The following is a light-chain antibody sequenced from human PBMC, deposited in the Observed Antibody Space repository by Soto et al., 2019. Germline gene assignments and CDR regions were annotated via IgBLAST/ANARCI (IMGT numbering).Light chain of an antibody. CDR1: QSVLYSSNNKNY. CDR2: WAS. Sequence: DIVMTQSPDSLAVSLGERATINCKSSQSVLYSSNNKNYLAWSQQKPGQPPKLLIYWASTRESGVPDRFSGSGSGTDFTLTISSRQADDVAVYYCQQYYSTPAWTFGQGTKVEIK. CDR3: QQYYSTPAWT. J-gene: IGKJ1*01. V-gene: IGKV4-1*01.